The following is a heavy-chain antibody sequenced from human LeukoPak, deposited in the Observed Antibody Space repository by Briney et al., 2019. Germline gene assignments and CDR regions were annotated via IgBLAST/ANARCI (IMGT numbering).Heavy chain of an antibody. CDR2: IRYDGINK. Sequence: PGGSLTLSCATSGFTFSSYGLYWVRQAPGKGLEWLAYIRYDGINKYYADSVQGRFTISRDNSKNKVYLQMNSLRAEDTAVYYCAKDSLTGTGPYYFDYWGQGTLVTVSS. CDR1: GFTFSSYG. D-gene: IGHD3-9*01. V-gene: IGHV3-30*02. J-gene: IGHJ4*02. CDR3: AKDSLTGTGPYYFDY.